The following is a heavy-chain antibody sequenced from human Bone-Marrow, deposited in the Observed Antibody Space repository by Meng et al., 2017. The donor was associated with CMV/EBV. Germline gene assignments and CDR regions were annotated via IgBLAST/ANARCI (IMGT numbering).Heavy chain of an antibody. CDR1: GFTVSSNY. CDR2: IYSGGST. CDR3: ARAPCRVGVCYMYGYYYGMDV. V-gene: IGHV3-53*01. D-gene: IGHD2-8*01. J-gene: IGHJ6*02. Sequence: GESLKISCAASGFTVSSNYMSWVRQARGKGLEWVSVIYSGGSTYYADSVKGRFTISRDNSKNTLYLQMNSLRAEDTAVYYCARAPCRVGVCYMYGYYYGMDVWGQGTTVTVSS.